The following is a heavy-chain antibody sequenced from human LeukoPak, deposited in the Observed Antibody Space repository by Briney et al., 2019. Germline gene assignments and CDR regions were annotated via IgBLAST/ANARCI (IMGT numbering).Heavy chain of an antibody. CDR3: AKGGHYYYDSSGYYYPFDH. J-gene: IGHJ4*02. V-gene: IGHV3-30*02. Sequence: GGSLRLSCAASGFTFSSYGMYWVRQAPGKGLEWVAFIRYDGSNKYYGDSVKGRFTISRDNSKNTLYLQMKSLRAEDTAVYYCAKGGHYYYDSSGYYYPFDHWGQGTLVTVSS. CDR2: IRYDGSNK. CDR1: GFTFSSYG. D-gene: IGHD3-22*01.